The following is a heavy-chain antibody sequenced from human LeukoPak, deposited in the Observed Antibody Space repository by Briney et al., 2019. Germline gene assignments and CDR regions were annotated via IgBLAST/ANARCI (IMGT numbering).Heavy chain of an antibody. D-gene: IGHD2-15*01. Sequence: PSETLSLTCTVSGGSISGYYWSWIRQPPGKGLEWVGYIYYSGSTNYNPSLKSRVTISVDTSKNQFSLELTSVTAADTAVYYCARLGFCSGGRCLNDYWGQGTLVTVSS. CDR1: GGSISGYY. CDR3: ARLGFCSGGRCLNDY. CDR2: IYYSGST. V-gene: IGHV4-59*12. J-gene: IGHJ4*02.